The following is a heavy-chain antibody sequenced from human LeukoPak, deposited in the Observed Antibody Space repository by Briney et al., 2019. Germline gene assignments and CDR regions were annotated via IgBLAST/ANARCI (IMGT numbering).Heavy chain of an antibody. CDR1: GFTFGDYA. Sequence: PGGSLRLSCTASGFTFGDYAMSWVRQAPGKGLEWGGFIRSKAYGGTTEYAASVKGRFTISRDDCKSIAYLQMNSLKTEDTAVYYCTRAPYGDSFDYWGQGTLVTVSS. CDR3: TRAPYGDSFDY. V-gene: IGHV3-49*04. D-gene: IGHD4-17*01. CDR2: IRSKAYGGTT. J-gene: IGHJ4*02.